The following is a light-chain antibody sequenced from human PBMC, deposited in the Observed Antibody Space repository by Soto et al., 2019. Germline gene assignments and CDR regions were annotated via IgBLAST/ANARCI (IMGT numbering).Light chain of an antibody. J-gene: IGKJ1*01. CDR3: QQYYSTPE. Sequence: DIVMTQSPDSLAVSLGERATINCKSSQSVLYSSNNKNYLAWYQQKPGQPPKLLIYWASTRESGVPDRFSGSESGTDFTLTISSLQAEDVAVYYCQQYYSTPEFGQGTKVEIK. CDR2: WAS. CDR1: QSVLYSSNNKNY. V-gene: IGKV4-1*01.